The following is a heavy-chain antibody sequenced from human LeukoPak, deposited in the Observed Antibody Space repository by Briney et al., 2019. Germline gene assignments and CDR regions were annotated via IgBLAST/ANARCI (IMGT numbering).Heavy chain of an antibody. D-gene: IGHD3-10*01. CDR2: ISISSRSTI. CDR1: RFTFSRYS. J-gene: IGHJ4*02. CDR3: ARDSGSRVATDFDY. Sequence: GESLRLSCAASRFTFSRYSMNWVRQAPGKGLEWVSYISISSRSTIYYADSMKGRFTISRDDARNSLYLQTNSLTDEDTAVYYCARDSGSRVATDFDYWGQGTLVTVSS. V-gene: IGHV3-48*02.